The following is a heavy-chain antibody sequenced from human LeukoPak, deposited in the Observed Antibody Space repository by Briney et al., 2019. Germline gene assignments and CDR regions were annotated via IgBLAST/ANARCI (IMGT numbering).Heavy chain of an antibody. CDR2: INHSGST. CDR3: ARGGESNKDFDY. D-gene: IGHD3-10*01. CDR1: GGSFSGYY. J-gene: IGHJ4*02. V-gene: IGHV4-34*01. Sequence: PSETLSLTCAVYGGSFSGYYWSWIRQPPGKGLEWIGEINHSGSTNYNLSLKSRVTISVDTSKNQFSLKLSSVTAADTAVYYCARGGESNKDFDYWGQGTLVTVSS.